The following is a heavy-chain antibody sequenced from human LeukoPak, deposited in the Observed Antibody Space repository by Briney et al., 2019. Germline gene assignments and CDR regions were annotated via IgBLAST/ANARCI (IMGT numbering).Heavy chain of an antibody. J-gene: IGHJ4*02. CDR1: GYTFTSYG. Sequence: ASVKVSCKASGYTFTSYGISWVRQAPGQGLEWMGWTSAYNGNTNYAQKLQGRVTMTTDTSTSTAYMELRSLRSDDTAVYYCARDRTIFGVVINDLDYWGQGTLVTVSS. V-gene: IGHV1-18*04. CDR2: TSAYNGNT. CDR3: ARDRTIFGVVINDLDY. D-gene: IGHD3-3*01.